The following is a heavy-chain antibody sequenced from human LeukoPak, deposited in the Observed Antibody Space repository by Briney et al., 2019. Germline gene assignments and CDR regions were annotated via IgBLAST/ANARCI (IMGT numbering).Heavy chain of an antibody. CDR3: ARSDPLGPYYYGMDV. CDR2: IYSGGST. D-gene: IGHD1-26*01. J-gene: IGHJ6*02. CDR1: GFTFSSYA. V-gene: IGHV3-66*01. Sequence: GGSLRLSCAASGFTFSSYAMSWVRQAPGKGLEWVSVIYSGGSTYYADSVKGRFTISRDNSKDTLYLQMDSLRAEDTAVYYCARSDPLGPYYYGMDVWGQGTTVTVSS.